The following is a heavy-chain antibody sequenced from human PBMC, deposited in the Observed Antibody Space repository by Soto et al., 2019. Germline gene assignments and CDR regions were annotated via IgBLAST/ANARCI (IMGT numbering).Heavy chain of an antibody. Sequence: GGSLRLSCAASGFTFSSYAMHWVRQAPGKGLEWVAVISYDGSNKYYADSVKGRFTISRDNSKNTLYLQMNSLRAEDTAVFYCARTATTAMANFDYWGQGTLVTVSS. CDR3: ARTATTAMANFDY. J-gene: IGHJ4*02. V-gene: IGHV3-30-3*01. D-gene: IGHD5-18*01. CDR2: ISYDGSNK. CDR1: GFTFSSYA.